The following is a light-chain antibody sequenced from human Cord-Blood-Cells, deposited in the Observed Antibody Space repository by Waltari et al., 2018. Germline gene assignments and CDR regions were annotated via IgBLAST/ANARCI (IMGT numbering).Light chain of an antibody. CDR1: QSVLYSSNNKNY. V-gene: IGKV4-1*01. CDR3: QQYYSTPYT. Sequence: DIVMTQSPDSLAVSLGERATINYKSSQSVLYSSNNKNYLAWYQQKPGQPPKLLIYWASTRESGVPDRFSGSGFGTDFTLTISSLQAEDVAVYYCQQYYSTPYTFGQGTKLEIK. J-gene: IGKJ2*01. CDR2: WAS.